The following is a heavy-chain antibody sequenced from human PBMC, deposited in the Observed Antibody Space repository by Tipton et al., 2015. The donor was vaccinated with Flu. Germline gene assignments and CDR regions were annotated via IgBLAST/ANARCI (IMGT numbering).Heavy chain of an antibody. CDR1: NVSIISYY. Sequence: TLSLTCTVSNVSIISYYWSWIRQPTGKGLDWIGYIYYSGTTDYNPSLKRRVSISVDTSTNQFSLRLRSVTAADTAVYYCERHWRTRPFALWGQGSLVTVSA. V-gene: IGHV4-59*08. CDR2: IYYSGTT. J-gene: IGHJ4*02. CDR3: ERHWRTRPFAL. D-gene: IGHD3-16*01.